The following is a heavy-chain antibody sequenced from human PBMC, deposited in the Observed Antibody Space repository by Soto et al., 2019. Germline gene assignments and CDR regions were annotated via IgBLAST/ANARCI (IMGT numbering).Heavy chain of an antibody. CDR2: MNPNSGNT. CDR3: ARDGAVAGIFDY. J-gene: IGHJ4*02. CDR1: GYTFTSYD. Sequence: GASVKVSCKASGYTFTSYDINWVRQATGQGLEWMGWMNPNSGNTDYAQKLQGRVTMTTDTSASTAYMELSSLRSDDTAVYYCARDGAVAGIFDYWGQGTLVTVSS. D-gene: IGHD6-19*01. V-gene: IGHV1-8*01.